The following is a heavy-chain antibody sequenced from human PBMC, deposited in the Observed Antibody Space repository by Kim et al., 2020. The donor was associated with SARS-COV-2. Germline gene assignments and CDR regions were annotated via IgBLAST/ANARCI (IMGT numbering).Heavy chain of an antibody. V-gene: IGHV1-2*02. D-gene: IGHD4-4*01. J-gene: IGHJ4*02. CDR3: AMFGTVTTEYYFDY. Sequence: AQKYQGRVTMTRDTSISTAYMELSRLRSDDTAVYYCAMFGTVTTEYYFDYWGQGTLVTVSS.